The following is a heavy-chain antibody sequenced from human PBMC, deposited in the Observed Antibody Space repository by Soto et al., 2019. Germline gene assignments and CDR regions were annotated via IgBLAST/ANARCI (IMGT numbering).Heavy chain of an antibody. Sequence: QVQLVQSGAEVKKPGASVKVSCRASGYTFTNYYMHWVRQAPGQGLEWMGIIHPIVGSTSYAKKFKGRVTSTRATSTSTVYMERTSLRSDATAVYYCGREWLLFNDRPDQYYGLDVWGQGTTVIVSS. CDR2: IHPIVGST. V-gene: IGHV1-46*01. CDR1: GYTFTNYY. J-gene: IGHJ6*02. CDR3: GREWLLFNDRPDQYYGLDV. D-gene: IGHD5-12*01.